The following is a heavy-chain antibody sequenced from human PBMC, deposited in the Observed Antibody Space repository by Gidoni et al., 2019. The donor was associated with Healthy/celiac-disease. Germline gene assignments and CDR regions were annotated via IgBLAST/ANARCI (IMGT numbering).Heavy chain of an antibody. J-gene: IGHJ4*02. CDR3: ATQPGGKIPIDY. D-gene: IGHD3-16*01. CDR1: GGSFSGYY. Sequence: QVQLQQWGAGLLKPSETLSLTCAVYGGSFSGYYWSWIRQPPGKGLEWIGEINHSGSTNYNPSLKSRVTISVDTSKNQFSLKLSSVTAADTAVYYCATQPGGKIPIDYWGQGTLVTVSS. V-gene: IGHV4-34*01. CDR2: INHSGST.